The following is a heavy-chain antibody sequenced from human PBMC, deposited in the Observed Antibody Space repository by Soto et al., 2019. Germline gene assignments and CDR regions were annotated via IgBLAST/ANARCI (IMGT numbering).Heavy chain of an antibody. Sequence: PSETLSLTCAVYGGSFSGYYWIWIRQPPGKGLEWIGEINHSGSTNYNPSLKSRVTISVDTSKNQFSLKLSSVTAADTAVYYCARGPDYDILTGYYPPKYFKHGVQATRVTVS. V-gene: IGHV4-34*01. J-gene: IGHJ1*01. CDR1: GGSFSGYY. CDR2: INHSGST. CDR3: ARGPDYDILTGYYPPKYFKH. D-gene: IGHD3-9*01.